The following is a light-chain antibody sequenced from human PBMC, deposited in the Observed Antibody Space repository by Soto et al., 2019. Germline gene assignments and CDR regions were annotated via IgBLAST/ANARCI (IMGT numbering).Light chain of an antibody. J-gene: IGLJ3*02. CDR2: ANT. CDR1: SSNIGADYD. V-gene: IGLV1-40*01. Sequence: QSALTQPPSVSGAPGQRVTISCTGSSSNIGADYDVHWYQQLPGAAPKLLIRANTHRPSGVPDRFSASKSGTSASLAITGLQADDEAHYYCQSYDSSLSGSVFGGGTKVTVL. CDR3: QSYDSSLSGSV.